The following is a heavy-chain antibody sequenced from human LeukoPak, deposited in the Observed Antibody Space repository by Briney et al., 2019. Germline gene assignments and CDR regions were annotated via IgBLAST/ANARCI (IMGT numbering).Heavy chain of an antibody. CDR3: ARGALYNYYDVYYFDY. CDR1: GYTFTGYY. V-gene: IGHV1-2*02. D-gene: IGHD3-22*01. Sequence: ASVKVSCKASGYTFTGYYMHWVRQAPGQGLEWMGWINPNSGGTNYAQKFQGGVTMTRDTSISTAYMELSRLRSDDTAVYYCARGALYNYYDVYYFDYWGQGTLVTVSS. CDR2: INPNSGGT. J-gene: IGHJ4*02.